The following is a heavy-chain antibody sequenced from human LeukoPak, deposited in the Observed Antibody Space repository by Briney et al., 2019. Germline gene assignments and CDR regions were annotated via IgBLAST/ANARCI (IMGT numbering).Heavy chain of an antibody. V-gene: IGHV2-5*01. Sequence: SGPTLVNPTQPLTLTCTFSGFSLSTSGVGVGWIRQPPGKALEWLALIYWNDDKRYSPSLKSRLTITKDTSKNQVVLTMTNMDPVDTATYYCAHSRRDFWSGDYDYWGQGTLVTVSS. J-gene: IGHJ4*02. CDR2: IYWNDDK. CDR3: AHSRRDFWSGDYDY. D-gene: IGHD3-3*01. CDR1: GFSLSTSGVG.